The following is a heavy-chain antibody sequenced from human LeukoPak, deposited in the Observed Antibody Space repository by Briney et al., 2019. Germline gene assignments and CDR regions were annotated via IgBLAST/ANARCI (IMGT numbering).Heavy chain of an antibody. D-gene: IGHD3-22*01. V-gene: IGHV3-11*04. Sequence: PGGSLRLSCAVSGFPFTRFYMSWFRQAPGKGLEWISYIGLSGSPLDYADSVRGRFTISRDNAKNSLYLELNSLRAEDTAVYYCARKDFSSGSFSYWGQGTLVTVSS. CDR3: ARKDFSSGSFSY. J-gene: IGHJ4*02. CDR1: GFPFTRFY. CDR2: IGLSGSPL.